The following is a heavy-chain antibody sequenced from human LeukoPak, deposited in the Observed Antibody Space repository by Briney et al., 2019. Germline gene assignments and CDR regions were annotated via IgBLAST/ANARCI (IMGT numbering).Heavy chain of an antibody. Sequence: GGSLRLSCEDSGFTVRRNYMSWVRQAPGKGLEWVSVIYAGGTTYYPDSVQDRFTHPRDNSKNTLLLQMNSLTVEDTALYYCARVVAGTFGQTFDIWGQGTMVTVSS. J-gene: IGHJ3*02. CDR1: GFTVRRNY. CDR2: IYAGGTT. CDR3: ARVVAGTFGQTFDI. V-gene: IGHV3-66*01. D-gene: IGHD6-19*01.